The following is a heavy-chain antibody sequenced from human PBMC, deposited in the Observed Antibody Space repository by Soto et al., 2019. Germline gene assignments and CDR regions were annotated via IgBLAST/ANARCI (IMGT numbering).Heavy chain of an antibody. CDR1: GYSISSCYY. J-gene: IGHJ6*02. V-gene: IGHV4-38-2*02. CDR3: ARDREVYGDYRPDYYYYGMDV. D-gene: IGHD4-17*01. CDR2: IYHSGST. Sequence: SETLSLTCAVSGYSISSCYYWGGIRQPPGKGLEWIGSIYHSGSTYYNPSLKSRVTISVDTSKNQFSLKLSSVTAADTAVYYCARDREVYGDYRPDYYYYGMDVWGQGTTVTASS.